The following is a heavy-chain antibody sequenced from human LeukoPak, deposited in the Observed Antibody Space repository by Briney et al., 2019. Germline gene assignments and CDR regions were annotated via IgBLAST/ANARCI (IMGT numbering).Heavy chain of an antibody. CDR3: ARPSMVRGIDY. V-gene: IGHV3-7*01. J-gene: IGHJ4*02. CDR1: GFTFSSYW. Sequence: GGSLRLSRAASGFTFSSYWMSWVRQAPGKGLEWVANIKQDGSEKYSVDSVKGRFTISRDNAKNSLYLQMNSPRAEDTAVYYCARPSMVRGIDYWGQGTLVTVSS. D-gene: IGHD3-10*01. CDR2: IKQDGSEK.